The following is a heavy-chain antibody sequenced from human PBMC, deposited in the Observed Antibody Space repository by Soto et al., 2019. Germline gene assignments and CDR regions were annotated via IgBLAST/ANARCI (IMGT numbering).Heavy chain of an antibody. CDR1: GGTFSSYA. D-gene: IGHD1-7*01. CDR3: AGAWNYGRYYYCMVV. Sequence: QVQLVQSGAEVKKPGSSVKVSCKASGGTFSSYAISWVRQAPGQGLEWMGGIIPIFGKANYAQKFQGRVTINLDESRNTGYVGVSSLKSEDTAVYYRAGAWNYGRYYYCMVVWDQGTTLTVS. CDR2: IIPIFGKA. V-gene: IGHV1-69*01. J-gene: IGHJ6*02.